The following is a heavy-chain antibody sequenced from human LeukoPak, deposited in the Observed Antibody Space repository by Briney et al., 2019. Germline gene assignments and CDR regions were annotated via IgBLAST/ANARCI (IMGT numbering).Heavy chain of an antibody. CDR1: GYTFTSYG. D-gene: IGHD6-25*01. Sequence: ASVKVSCKASGYTFTSYGFSWVRQAPGQGLEWMGWISPYNGNTNSAQELQGRLTMTTDTSTSTAYMELRSLRSDDTAVYYCARDQIAAAGPFDYWGQGTLVTVSS. V-gene: IGHV1-18*01. J-gene: IGHJ4*02. CDR3: ARDQIAAAGPFDY. CDR2: ISPYNGNT.